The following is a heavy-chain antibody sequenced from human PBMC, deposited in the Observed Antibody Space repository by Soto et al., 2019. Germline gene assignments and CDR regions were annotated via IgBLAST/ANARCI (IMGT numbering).Heavy chain of an antibody. D-gene: IGHD3-10*01. V-gene: IGHV2-5*02. J-gene: IGHJ6*02. CDR3: VRNWRYYGGDYYYGMDA. CDR1: GFSLNTGGVG. Sequence: ITLKESGPTLVKPTQTLTLTCTFSGFSLNTGGVGVGWVRQPRGKAMEWLALIYCDDDERYRPSLRSRLNITKDTINNQMVLTMTNMDPEDTATYYCVRNWRYYGGDYYYGMDAWGQGTTVTVSS. CDR2: IYCDDDE.